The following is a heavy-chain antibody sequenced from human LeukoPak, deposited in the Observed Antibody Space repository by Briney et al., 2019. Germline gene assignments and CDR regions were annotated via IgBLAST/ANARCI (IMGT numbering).Heavy chain of an antibody. Sequence: PGGSLRLSCAASGFTFSNYAMSWVRQAPGKGLEWVSAISGSGGSTYYADSVKGRFTISRDNSKNTLYLQMNSLRAEDTAVYYRAKQFDCSSTSCSSYFQHWGQGALVTVSS. J-gene: IGHJ1*01. CDR1: GFTFSNYA. V-gene: IGHV3-23*01. D-gene: IGHD2-2*01. CDR3: AKQFDCSSTSCSSYFQH. CDR2: ISGSGGST.